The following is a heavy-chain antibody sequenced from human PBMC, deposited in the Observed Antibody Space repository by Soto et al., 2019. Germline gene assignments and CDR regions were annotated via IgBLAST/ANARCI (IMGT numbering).Heavy chain of an antibody. CDR1: GFTFSNYG. Sequence: EVQLVESGGDLVHPGGSLRLSCAASGFTFSNYGMNWVRQAPGKGLEWVSYIGTSNNDVQYADNVKGRFTISRDNAKNSLDLQLSSVRAEVTSLYFCARDETGIRDFDYWGPRTLVTGSS. V-gene: IGHV3-48*01. D-gene: IGHD3-10*01. CDR2: IGTSNNDV. CDR3: ARDETGIRDFDY. J-gene: IGHJ4*02.